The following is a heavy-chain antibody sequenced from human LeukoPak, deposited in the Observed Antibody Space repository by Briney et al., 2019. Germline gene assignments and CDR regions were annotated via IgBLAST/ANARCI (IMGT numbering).Heavy chain of an antibody. Sequence: PSETLSLTCTVSGGSISSSSYYWGWIRQPPGKGLEWIGRIYYSGSTYYNPSLKSRVTISVDTSKNQFSLKLSSVTAADTAVYYCARRQSTYCSSTSCYRRDVDYWGQGTLVTVSS. V-gene: IGHV4-39*01. D-gene: IGHD2-2*01. CDR2: IYYSGST. CDR3: ARRQSTYCSSTSCYRRDVDY. CDR1: GGSISSSSYY. J-gene: IGHJ4*02.